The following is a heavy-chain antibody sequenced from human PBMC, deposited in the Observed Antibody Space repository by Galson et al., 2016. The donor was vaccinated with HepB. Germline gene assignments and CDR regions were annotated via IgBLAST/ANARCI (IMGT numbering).Heavy chain of an antibody. CDR3: AKDMTTTVRGVMHY. J-gene: IGHJ4*02. CDR1: GFTFSSYA. V-gene: IGHV3-23*01. CDR2: ISGSGAST. Sequence: SLRLSCAASGFTFSSYAMSWVRQAPGKGLEWVSVISGSGASTYYADSVKGRFSISRDNAKNSLYLQMNSLRAEDTALYYCAKDMTTTVRGVMHYWGQGTLVTVSS. D-gene: IGHD3-10*01.